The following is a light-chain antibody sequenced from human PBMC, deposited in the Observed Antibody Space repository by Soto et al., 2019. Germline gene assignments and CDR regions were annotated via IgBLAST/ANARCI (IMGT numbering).Light chain of an antibody. CDR1: SSNIGAGYA. V-gene: IGLV1-40*01. J-gene: IGLJ2*01. CDR3: QSYDSSLSGVV. CDR2: DNN. Sequence: QSVLTQPPSVSGAPGQRVTISCTGSSSNIGAGYAVQWYQQLPGTAPKLLIYDNNSRPSGVPDRFSGSKSGTSASLAITGLQAEYEAAYSCQSYDSSLSGVVFGGGTKVTVL.